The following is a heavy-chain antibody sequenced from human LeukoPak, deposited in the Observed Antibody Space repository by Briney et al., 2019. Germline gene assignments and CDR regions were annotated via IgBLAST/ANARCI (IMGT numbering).Heavy chain of an antibody. J-gene: IGHJ4*02. CDR3: ARGIAPRYY. Sequence: PSETLSLTCTVSGGSLSSYYWSWVRQPPGKGLEWIGYIYYSGSTNYNPSLKSRVTISVDTSKNQFSLKLSSVTAADTAVYYCARGIAPRYYWGQGTLVTVSS. CDR2: IYYSGST. CDR1: GGSLSSYY. D-gene: IGHD6-13*01. V-gene: IGHV4-59*01.